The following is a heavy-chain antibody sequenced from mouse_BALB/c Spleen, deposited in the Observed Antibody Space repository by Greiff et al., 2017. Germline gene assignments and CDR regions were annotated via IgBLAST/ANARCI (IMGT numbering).Heavy chain of an antibody. CDR1: GFTFSSYG. D-gene: IGHD2-1*01. J-gene: IGHJ2*01. CDR2: INSNGGST. V-gene: IGHV5-6-3*01. Sequence: EVQLVESGGDLVKPGGSLKLSCAASGFTFSSYGMSWVRQTPDKRLEWVATINSNGGSTYYPDSVKGRFTISRDNAKNTLYLQMSSLKSEDTAMYYCARGAYGNYKDYWGQGTTLTVSS. CDR3: ARGAYGNYKDY.